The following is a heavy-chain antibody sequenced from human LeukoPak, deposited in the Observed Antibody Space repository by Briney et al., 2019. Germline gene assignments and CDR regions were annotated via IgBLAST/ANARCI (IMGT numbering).Heavy chain of an antibody. D-gene: IGHD2-2*01. J-gene: IGHJ4*02. CDR1: GDTFTSYY. V-gene: IGHV1-46*01. CDR2: INPSGAST. CDR3: APQNPIVVVPAAKGHFFDY. Sequence: ASVKVSCKASGDTFTSYYLHWVRQAPGHGLEWMGIINPSGASTSYAQKFQGRLTMTKDTSTSTVYMELSSLRSEDTAVYYCAPQNPIVVVPAAKGHFFDYWGQGTLVTVSS.